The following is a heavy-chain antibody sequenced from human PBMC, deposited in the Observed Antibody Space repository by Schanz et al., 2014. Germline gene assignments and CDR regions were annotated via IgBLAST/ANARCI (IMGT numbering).Heavy chain of an antibody. Sequence: EVQLLESGGGLVQPGRSLRLSCAASGFTFDDHAMHWVRQAPGKGLEWVSLIDRDGGHTYYADSVKGRFTISRDNSKNSLYLQMNSLRTEDTALYYCAKDSRGSSFDMDVWGQGTTVTVSS. J-gene: IGHJ6*02. V-gene: IGHV3-43*02. CDR2: IDRDGGHT. D-gene: IGHD1-26*01. CDR1: GFTFDDHA. CDR3: AKDSRGSSFDMDV.